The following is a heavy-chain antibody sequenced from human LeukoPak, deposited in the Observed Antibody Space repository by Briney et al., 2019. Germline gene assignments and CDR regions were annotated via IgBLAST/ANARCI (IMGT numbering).Heavy chain of an antibody. D-gene: IGHD3-10*01. CDR2: INPNSGGT. J-gene: IGHJ5*02. CDR3: ARVYGSGSPWMNFDP. V-gene: IGHV1-2*02. CDR1: GYTLTGYY. Sequence: ASVKVSCKAFGYTLTGYYMQWVRQAPGQGLEWMGWINPNSGGTNYAQNFQGRVTMTRDTSISTAYMELRGLISDDTAVYYCARVYGSGSPWMNFDPWGQGTPVTVSS.